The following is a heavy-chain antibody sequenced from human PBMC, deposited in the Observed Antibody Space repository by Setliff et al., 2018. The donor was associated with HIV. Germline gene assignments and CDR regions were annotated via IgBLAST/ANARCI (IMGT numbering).Heavy chain of an antibody. J-gene: IGHJ2*01. CDR1: GGSSSGYY. CDR2: INHNENS. V-gene: IGHV4-34*01. Sequence: LSLTCTVYGGSSSGYYWNWVHQPPGKGLEWIGEINHNENSNCSPSLKSRVTISVDTSKNQFSLKLSSVTAADTAVYYCARAFANSGAYRGYWYFDLWGRGTLVTVSS. CDR3: ARAFANSGAYRGYWYFDL. D-gene: IGHD1-26*01.